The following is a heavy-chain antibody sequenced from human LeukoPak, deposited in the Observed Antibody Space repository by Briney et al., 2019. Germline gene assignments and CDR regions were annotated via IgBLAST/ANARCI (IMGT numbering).Heavy chain of an antibody. CDR2: IYYSGTT. D-gene: IGHD6-6*01. CDR3: ARHLAARRDPFDY. J-gene: IGHJ4*02. CDR1: GGSISSYY. Sequence: SETLSLTCTVSGGSISSYYWSWIRQPPGKGLEWIGYIYYSGTTNYNPSLKSRVTISVDTSKNQFSLKLSSVTAADTAVYYCARHLAARRDPFDYWGQGTLVTVSS. V-gene: IGHV4-59*08.